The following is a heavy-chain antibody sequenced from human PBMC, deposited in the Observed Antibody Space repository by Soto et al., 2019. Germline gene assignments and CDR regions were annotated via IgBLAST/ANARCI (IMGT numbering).Heavy chain of an antibody. CDR3: ARRLGGGFDY. J-gene: IGHJ4*02. V-gene: IGHV4-59*02. D-gene: IGHD3-16*01. CDR1: GGSVNSYF. CDR2: VHYTGST. Sequence: HVQLQESGPGLVKPSETLSLTCTVSGGSVNSYFWSWIRQPPGKGLEWIGHVHYTGSTSYNPSLKSRVDISIDTSKNPFYLKLNSVTAADTARYYCARRLGGGFDYWGQGTLVTVSS.